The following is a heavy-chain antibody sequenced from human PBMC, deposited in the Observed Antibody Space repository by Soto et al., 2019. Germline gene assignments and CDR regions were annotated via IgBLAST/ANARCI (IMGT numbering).Heavy chain of an antibody. CDR3: ARLLYYDFWSGLAAPYGMDV. CDR2: IYYSGST. CDR1: GGSISSSSYY. V-gene: IGHV4-39*01. Sequence: KPSETLSLTCTVSGGSISSSSYYWGWIRQPPGKGLEWIGSIYYSGSTYYNPSLKSRVTISVDTSKNQFSLKLSSVTAADTAVYYCARLLYYDFWSGLAAPYGMDVWGQGTTVTVSS. D-gene: IGHD3-3*01. J-gene: IGHJ6*02.